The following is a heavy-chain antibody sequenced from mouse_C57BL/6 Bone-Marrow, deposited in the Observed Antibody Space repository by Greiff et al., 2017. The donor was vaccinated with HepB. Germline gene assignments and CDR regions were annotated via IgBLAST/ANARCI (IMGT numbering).Heavy chain of an antibody. CDR3: VRQLRSILLRAAMDY. J-gene: IGHJ4*01. Sequence: VQLKESGGGLVQPKGSLKLSCAASGFSFNTYAMNWVRQAPGKGLEWVARIRSKSNNYATYYADSVKDRFTISRDDSESMLYLQMNNLKTEDTAMYYCVRQLRSILLRAAMDYWGQGTSVTVSS. CDR2: IRSKSNNYAT. D-gene: IGHD1-1*01. CDR1: GFSFNTYA. V-gene: IGHV10-1*01.